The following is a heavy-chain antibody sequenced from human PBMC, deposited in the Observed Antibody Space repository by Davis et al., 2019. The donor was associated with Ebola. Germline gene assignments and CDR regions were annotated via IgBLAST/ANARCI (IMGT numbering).Heavy chain of an antibody. J-gene: IGHJ6*02. CDR3: ARIVVVPAVAAMVTVVGMDV. CDR1: GFTFSSYA. CDR2: IWYDGSNK. Sequence: GESLKISCAASGFTFSSYAMHWVRQAPGKGLEWVAVIWYDGSNKYYADSVKGRFTISRDNSKNTLYLQMNSLRAEDTAVYYCARIVVVPAVAAMVTVVGMDVWGQGTTVTVSS. D-gene: IGHD2-2*01. V-gene: IGHV3-33*08.